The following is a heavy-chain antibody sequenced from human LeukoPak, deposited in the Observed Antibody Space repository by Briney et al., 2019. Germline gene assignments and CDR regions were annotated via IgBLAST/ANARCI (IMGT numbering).Heavy chain of an antibody. J-gene: IGHJ4*02. V-gene: IGHV3-7*03. CDR1: GFTFSRYW. Sequence: GTLRLSCAASGFTFSRYWMSWVRQAPGKGLEWVANIKQDGSEKYYMDSVKGRFTISRDSAKNSLYLQMNSLRAEDTAVYYCASGVGGSWGGSTANDYWGQGTLVTVSS. D-gene: IGHD3-16*01. CDR2: IKQDGSEK. CDR3: ASGVGGSWGGSTANDY.